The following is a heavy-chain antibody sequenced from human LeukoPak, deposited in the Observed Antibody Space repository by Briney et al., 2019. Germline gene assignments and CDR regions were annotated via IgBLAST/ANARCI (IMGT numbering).Heavy chain of an antibody. CDR2: ISGSGGST. D-gene: IGHD3-22*01. V-gene: IGHV3-23*01. Sequence: GGSLRLSCAASGFTFSSYAMSWVRQAPGKGLEWVSAISGSGGSTYYADSVKGRFTISRGNSKNTLYLQMNSLRAEDTAVYYCATAHYYDSSGYYLDFDYWGQGTLVTVSS. J-gene: IGHJ4*02. CDR3: ATAHYYDSSGYYLDFDY. CDR1: GFTFSSYA.